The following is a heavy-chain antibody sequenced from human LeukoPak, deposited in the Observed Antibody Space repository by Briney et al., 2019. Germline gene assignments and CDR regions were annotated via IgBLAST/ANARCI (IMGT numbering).Heavy chain of an antibody. J-gene: IGHJ4*02. CDR1: GGSISSSNW. V-gene: IGHV4-4*02. Sequence: KPSETLSLTCAVSGGSISSSNWWSWVRQPPGKGLEWIGEIYHSGSTNYNPSLKSRVTISVDKSKNQFSLKLSSVTAADTAVYYCARRNFRLDGDTTYFDYWGQGTLVTVSS. CDR2: IYHSGST. CDR3: ARRNFRLDGDTTYFDY. D-gene: IGHD4-17*01.